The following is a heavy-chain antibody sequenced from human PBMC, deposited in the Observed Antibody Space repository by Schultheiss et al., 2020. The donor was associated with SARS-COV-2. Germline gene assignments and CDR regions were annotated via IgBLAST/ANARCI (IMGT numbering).Heavy chain of an antibody. CDR3: ARGDIVVVPAAMGHAFDI. J-gene: IGHJ3*02. Sequence: GGSLRLSCAASGFTFSSYGMHWVRQAPGKGLEWVAVIWYDGSNKYYADSVKGRFTISRDNSKNTLYLQMNSLRAEDTAVYYCARGDIVVVPAAMGHAFDIWGQGTMVTVSS. V-gene: IGHV3-33*01. CDR2: IWYDGSNK. D-gene: IGHD2-2*01. CDR1: GFTFSSYG.